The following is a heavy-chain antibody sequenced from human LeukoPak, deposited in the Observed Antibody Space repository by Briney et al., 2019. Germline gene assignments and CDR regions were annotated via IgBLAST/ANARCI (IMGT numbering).Heavy chain of an antibody. J-gene: IGHJ4*02. CDR2: ISSSSSTI. V-gene: IGHV3-48*04. CDR1: GFTFSSYS. D-gene: IGHD1-26*01. CDR3: ARDRGGSYSAIDY. Sequence: GGSLRLSCAASGFTFSSYSMNWVRQAPGKGLEWVSFISSSSSTIYYADSVKGRFTISRDNAKNPLYLQMNSLRAEDTAVYYCARDRGGSYSAIDYWGQGTLVTVSS.